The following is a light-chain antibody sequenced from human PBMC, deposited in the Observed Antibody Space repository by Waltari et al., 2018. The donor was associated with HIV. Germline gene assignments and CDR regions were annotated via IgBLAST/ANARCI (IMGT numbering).Light chain of an antibody. J-gene: IGKJ2*01. CDR2: DAS. CDR1: QTVSNNY. CDR3: HQFGSSTSYT. V-gene: IGKV3D-20*01. Sequence: TVLPQSPTTLSLSPGERATLHCGASQTVSNNYLAWYQQKPGLAPRLLIYDASSRAAGVPDRFSGSGSGTNFTLTISRLEPEDFAVYYCHQFGSSTSYTFGQGTKVEIK.